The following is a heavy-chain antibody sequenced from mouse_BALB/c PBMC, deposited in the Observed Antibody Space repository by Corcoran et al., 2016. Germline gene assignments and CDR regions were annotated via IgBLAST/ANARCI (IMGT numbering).Heavy chain of an antibody. D-gene: IGHD2-1*01. J-gene: IGHJ3*01. CDR2: IDPENGNT. V-gene: IGHV14-1*02. CDR1: GFNIKDYC. Sequence: EVQLQQSGAELVRPGALVKLSCKASGFNIKDYCMHWVKQRPEQGLEWIGWIDPENGNTIYDPKFQGKASITADTSSNTAYLQLSSLTSEDTAVYYCALYGSWFAYWGQGTLVTVSA. CDR3: ALYGSWFAY.